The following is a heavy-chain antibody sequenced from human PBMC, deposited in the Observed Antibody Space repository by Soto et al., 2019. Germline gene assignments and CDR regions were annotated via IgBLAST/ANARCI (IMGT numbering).Heavy chain of an antibody. J-gene: IGHJ5*02. CDR2: ISSSSSTI. V-gene: IGHV3-48*01. CDR3: AREEWLRNGFDP. CDR1: GFTFSSYS. Sequence: EVQLVESGEGLVQPGGSMRLSCAASGFTFSSYSMNWVRQAPGKGLEWVSYISSSSSTIYYADSVKGRFTISRDNAKNSLYLQMNSLRAEDTAVYYRAREEWLRNGFDPWGQGTLVTVSS. D-gene: IGHD5-12*01.